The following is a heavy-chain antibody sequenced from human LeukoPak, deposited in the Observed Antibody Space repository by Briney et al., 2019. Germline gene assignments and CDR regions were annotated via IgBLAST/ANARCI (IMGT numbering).Heavy chain of an antibody. Sequence: GGSLRLSCAASGFTFSSYWMSWVRQAPGKGLEWVANIKQDGSEKYYVDSVKGRFTISRDNAKNSLYLQMNSLRVEDTAVYYCARDGSNWNDVYFDYWGQGTLVTVSS. D-gene: IGHD1-1*01. CDR2: IKQDGSEK. V-gene: IGHV3-7*01. CDR3: ARDGSNWNDVYFDY. J-gene: IGHJ4*02. CDR1: GFTFSSYW.